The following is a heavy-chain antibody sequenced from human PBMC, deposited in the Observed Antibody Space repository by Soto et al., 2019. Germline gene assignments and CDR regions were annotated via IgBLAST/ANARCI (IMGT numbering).Heavy chain of an antibody. Sequence: PSETLSLTCTVSGGSISSGDYYWSWIRQPPGKGLEWIGYIYYSGSTYYNPSLKSRVIISVDTSKNQFSLKLSSVTAADTAVYYCARTYQLLLRSVPRANWFDPWGQGTQVTVSS. CDR3: ARTYQLLLRSVPRANWFDP. V-gene: IGHV4-30-4*01. J-gene: IGHJ5*02. CDR2: IYYSGST. D-gene: IGHD2-2*01. CDR1: GGSISSGDYY.